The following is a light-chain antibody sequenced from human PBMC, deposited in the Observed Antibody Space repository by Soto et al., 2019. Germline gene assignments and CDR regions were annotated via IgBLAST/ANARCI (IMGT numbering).Light chain of an antibody. V-gene: IGLV1-40*01. J-gene: IGLJ1*01. CDR1: SSNIGGGYE. CDR2: ENN. CDR3: QSYDSSLSGYV. Sequence: QSVLTQPPSVSEAPGQRVTISCTGSSSNIGGGYEAHWYQQVPGTAPKLLIYENNNRPSGVPDRFSGSTAGTAASLAILGLQAEAEAEYYCQSYDSSLSGYVFGTGTKVTVL.